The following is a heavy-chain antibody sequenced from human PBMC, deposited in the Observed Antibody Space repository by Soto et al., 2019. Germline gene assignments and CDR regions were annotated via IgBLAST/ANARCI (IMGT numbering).Heavy chain of an antibody. Sequence: QVQLVQSGAEVKKPGASVKVSCKASGYTFTSYGISWVRQAPGQGLEWMGWISAYNGNTNYAQKLQGRVTMTTDTSTSTAYMELRSLRSDDTAVYYCARDSSATTSVRGYYYYYGMDVWGQGTTVTVSS. CDR2: ISAYNGNT. CDR1: GYTFTSYG. CDR3: ARDSSATTSVRGYYYYYGMDV. J-gene: IGHJ6*02. D-gene: IGHD4-17*01. V-gene: IGHV1-18*01.